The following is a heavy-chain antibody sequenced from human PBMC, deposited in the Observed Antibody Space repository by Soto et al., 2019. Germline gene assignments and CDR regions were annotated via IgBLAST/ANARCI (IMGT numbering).Heavy chain of an antibody. J-gene: IGHJ6*04. CDR3: AREFVKQRYSSTEDSDIVYYGMDF. Sequence: KPSETLSLTCTVSGGSISSGGYYWSWIRQHPGKGLEWIGYIYYSGSTYYNPSLKSRVTISVDTSKNQFSLKLSSVTAADTAVYYCAREFVKQRYSSTEDSDIVYYGMDFWGKVTTVIVSS. CDR2: IYYSGST. V-gene: IGHV4-31*03. CDR1: GGSISSGGYY. D-gene: IGHD6-13*01.